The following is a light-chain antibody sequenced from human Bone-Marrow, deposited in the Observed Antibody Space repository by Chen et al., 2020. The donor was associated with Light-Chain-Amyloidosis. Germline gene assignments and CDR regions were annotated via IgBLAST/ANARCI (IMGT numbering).Light chain of an antibody. V-gene: IGLV2-23*02. CDR2: GVT. Sequence: QSALTQPASVSGSPGQSITISCPGTSSDIGTYILVSWYQHHPGKAPQLMIYGVTKRPSGVSDRCSGSRSGNTASLTISGLHAEDEADYYCCSYAGSNTFLSGGGTKLTVL. J-gene: IGLJ2*01. CDR3: CSYAGSNTFL. CDR1: SSDIGTYIL.